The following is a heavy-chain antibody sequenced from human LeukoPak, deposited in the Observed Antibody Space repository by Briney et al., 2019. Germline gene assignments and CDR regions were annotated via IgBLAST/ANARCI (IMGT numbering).Heavy chain of an antibody. D-gene: IGHD3-22*01. CDR3: ARDSVKGPLGYYDSRPRWYFDL. CDR2: IYHSGST. Sequence: SQTLSLTCAVSGGSISSGGYSWSWIRQPPGKGLEWIGYIYHSGSTYYNPSLKSRVTISVDRSKNQFSLKLSSVTAADTAVYYCARDSVKGPLGYYDSRPRWYFDLWGRGTLVTVSS. CDR1: GGSISSGGYS. V-gene: IGHV4-30-2*01. J-gene: IGHJ2*01.